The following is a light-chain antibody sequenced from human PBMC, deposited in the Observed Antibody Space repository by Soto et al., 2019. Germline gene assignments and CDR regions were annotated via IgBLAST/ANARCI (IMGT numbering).Light chain of an antibody. V-gene: IGKV1-39*01. Sequence: DIQMTQSPSSLSASVGDRVTITCRASQSINSYLNWYQQKPGKAPKLLIYAASSLQSGVPSRFSGSGSGTDFTLTSSSLQPEDFATYYCQQSYSTSSITFGQGTRLEIK. CDR3: QQSYSTSSIT. CDR1: QSINSY. J-gene: IGKJ5*01. CDR2: AAS.